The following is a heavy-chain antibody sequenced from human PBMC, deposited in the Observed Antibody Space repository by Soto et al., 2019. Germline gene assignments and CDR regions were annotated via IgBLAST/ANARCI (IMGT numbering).Heavy chain of an antibody. CDR3: AKDPRSITGTTSSEDFQQ. CDR1: GGTFSGYA. CDR2: IIPVLGIT. J-gene: IGHJ1*01. V-gene: IGHV1-69*01. Sequence: QAQLMQSGAEVKKPGSSVKVSCKASGGTFSGYAISWVRQAPGQGLEWMGGIIPVLGITNYAQKFQGRITIAADESTGTAHMDLRSLSSEDTAVYYCAKDPRSITGTTSSEDFQQWGQGNLVTVSS. D-gene: IGHD1-20*01.